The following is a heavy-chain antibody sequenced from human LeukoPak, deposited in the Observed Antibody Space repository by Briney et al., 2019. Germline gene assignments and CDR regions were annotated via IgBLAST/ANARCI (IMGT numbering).Heavy chain of an antibody. CDR3: ASDRLWFGEPGDAFDI. J-gene: IGHJ3*02. CDR1: EFTFSSYV. D-gene: IGHD3-10*01. Sequence: SGGSLRLSCAASEFTFSSYVMRWVRQVPGKGLQWVSTITGSGGSTNYADSVKGRFTISRDNAKNSLYLQMNSLRAEDTAVYYCASDRLWFGEPGDAFDIWGQGTMVTVSS. V-gene: IGHV3-23*01. CDR2: ITGSGGST.